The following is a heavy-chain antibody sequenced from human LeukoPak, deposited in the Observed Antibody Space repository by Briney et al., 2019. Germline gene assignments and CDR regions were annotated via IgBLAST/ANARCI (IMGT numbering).Heavy chain of an antibody. D-gene: IGHD4-23*01. J-gene: IGHJ4*02. V-gene: IGHV3-23*01. CDR2: IGGSDGTT. Sequence: VIGGSDGTTYYADSVQGRFTISRDNSKNTLYLQMNSLRAEDTAVYYCAKDPPSGNRYFDYWGQGTLVTVSS. CDR3: AKDPPSGNRYFDY.